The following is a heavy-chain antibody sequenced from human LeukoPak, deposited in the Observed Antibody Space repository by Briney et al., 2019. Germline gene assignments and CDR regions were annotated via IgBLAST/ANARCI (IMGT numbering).Heavy chain of an antibody. D-gene: IGHD4-17*01. V-gene: IGHV4-38-2*02. Sequence: SETLSLTCAVSGYSITSGYYWGWIRQPPGKGLEWIGSVYHSGSTYYNPSLKSRVTMSVDTSKNQFSLKLNSVTAADTAVYYCARDSDGAYDLVDYWAREPWSPSPQ. CDR1: GYSITSGYY. CDR3: ARDSDGAYDLVDY. CDR2: VYHSGST. J-gene: IGHJ4*02.